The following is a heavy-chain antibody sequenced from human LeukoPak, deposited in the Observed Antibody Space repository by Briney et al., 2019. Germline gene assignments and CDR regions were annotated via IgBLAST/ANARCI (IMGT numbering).Heavy chain of an antibody. J-gene: IGHJ4*02. CDR2: ISGSGGST. V-gene: IGHV3-23*01. Sequence: GGSLRLSCAASGFTFSSYAMSWVRQPPGKGLEWVSAISGSGGSTYYADSVKGRFTISRDNSKNTLYLQMNSLRAEDTAVYYCAKQNYDILTGPPNFDYWGQGTLVTVSS. D-gene: IGHD3-9*01. CDR1: GFTFSSYA. CDR3: AKQNYDILTGPPNFDY.